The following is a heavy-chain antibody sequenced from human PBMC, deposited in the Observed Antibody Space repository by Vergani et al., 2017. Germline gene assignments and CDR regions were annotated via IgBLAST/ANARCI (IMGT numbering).Heavy chain of an antibody. D-gene: IGHD6-19*01. CDR3: ARAGYSSGWPHYYYYGMDV. V-gene: IGHV3-30-3*01. CDR2: ISYDGSNK. J-gene: IGHJ6*02. Sequence: QVQLVESGGGVVQPGRSLRLSCAASGFTFSSYAMHWVRQAPGKGLEWVAVISYDGSNKYYADSVKGRFTISRDNSKNTLYLQMNSLRAEDTAVYYCARAGYSSGWPHYYYYGMDVWGQGTTVTVSS. CDR1: GFTFSSYA.